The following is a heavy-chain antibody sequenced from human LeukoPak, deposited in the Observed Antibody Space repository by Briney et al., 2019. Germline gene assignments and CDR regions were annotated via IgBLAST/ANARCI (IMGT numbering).Heavy chain of an antibody. CDR3: ARDSPHGMDV. CDR2: ISPYNNAT. J-gene: IGHJ6*04. Sequence: WASVKVSCKTSGYTFVTYTMSWVRQAPGQGLEWLGWISPYNNATKYSQRLQGRVTVTADTSTSTGYLDLRSLTSDDTAVYYCARDSPHGMDVWGKGTTVIVSS. V-gene: IGHV1-18*01. CDR1: GYTFVTYT.